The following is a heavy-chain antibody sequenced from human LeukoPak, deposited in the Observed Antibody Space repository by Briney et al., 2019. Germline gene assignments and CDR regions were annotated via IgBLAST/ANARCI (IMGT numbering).Heavy chain of an antibody. CDR3: ASQLVLRFLEWFPEYFDL. CDR2: ISSIRNYI. J-gene: IGHJ2*01. V-gene: IGHV3-21*01. D-gene: IGHD3-3*01. Sequence: PGGSLRLSCAASTFTFSDYSMSWVRQAPGKGLEWVSSISSIRNYIYYADSVKGRFTVSRDNAKNSLYLQMNSLRAEDTAVYYCASQLVLRFLEWFPEYFDLWGRGTLVTVSS. CDR1: TFTFSDYS.